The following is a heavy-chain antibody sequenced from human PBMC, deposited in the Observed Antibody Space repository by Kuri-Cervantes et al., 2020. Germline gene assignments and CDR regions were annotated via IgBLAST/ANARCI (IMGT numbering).Heavy chain of an antibody. Sequence: GGSLRLSCAASGFTFSSYGMHWVRQAPGKGLEWVAVIWYDGSNKYYADSVKGRFTISRDNSKNTLYLQMNSLRAEDTAVYYCARKHYDFWPGRRNGMDVWGQGTTVTVSS. CDR1: GFTFSSYG. V-gene: IGHV3-33*01. CDR2: IWYDGSNK. J-gene: IGHJ6*02. D-gene: IGHD3-3*01. CDR3: ARKHYDFWPGRRNGMDV.